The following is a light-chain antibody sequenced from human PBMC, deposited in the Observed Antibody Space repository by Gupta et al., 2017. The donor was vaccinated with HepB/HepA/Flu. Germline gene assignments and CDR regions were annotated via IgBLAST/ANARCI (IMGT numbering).Light chain of an antibody. CDR2: DAS. J-gene: IGKJ4*01. Sequence: DIQMTQSPSSLSASVGDRVTITCQASEDITNYLNWYQQRPGKAPNLLMYDASNLNAGVPSRFSGSGSETDFTLTINNLQPEDSATYYCQHDHSIPLTFGGGTRVEI. CDR3: QHDHSIPLT. CDR1: EDITNY. V-gene: IGKV1-33*01.